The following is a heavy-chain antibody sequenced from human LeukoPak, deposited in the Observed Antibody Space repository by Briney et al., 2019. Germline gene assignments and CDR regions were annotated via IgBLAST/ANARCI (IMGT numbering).Heavy chain of an antibody. J-gene: IGHJ6*02. Sequence: ASVKVSCKASGYTFADFYIHWVRQAPGQGLEWMGWINPGSGDTNYAQKFQGRVTMTRDTSITTAYMELSRLRSDDTAVYYCARDYGTRSNFKFHGDVWGQGTTVTVSS. V-gene: IGHV1-2*02. CDR3: ARDYGTRSNFKFHGDV. D-gene: IGHD1-26*01. CDR2: INPGSGDT. CDR1: GYTFADFY.